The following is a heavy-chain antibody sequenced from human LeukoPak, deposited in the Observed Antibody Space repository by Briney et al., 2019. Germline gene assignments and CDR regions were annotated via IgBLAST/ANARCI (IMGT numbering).Heavy chain of an antibody. CDR2: INHSGST. V-gene: IGHV4-34*01. Sequence: SETLSLTCAVYGGSFSGYYWSWIRQPPGKGLEWIGEINHSGSTNYNPSLKSRVTISVDTSKNQFSLKLSSVTAADTAVYYCARHGLSLYDYVWGNYRYLGGYFDYWGQGTLVTVSS. D-gene: IGHD3-16*02. CDR3: ARHGLSLYDYVWGNYRYLGGYFDY. CDR1: GGSFSGYY. J-gene: IGHJ4*02.